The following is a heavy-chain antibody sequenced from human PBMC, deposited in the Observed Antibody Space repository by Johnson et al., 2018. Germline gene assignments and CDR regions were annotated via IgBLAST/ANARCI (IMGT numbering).Heavy chain of an antibody. J-gene: IGHJ6*03. CDR1: GLTFSTYA. CDR3: AKSSELIRTFHYYYMDV. D-gene: IGHD6-6*01. CDR2: ISGRGGTT. Sequence: VQSGGSLRLSCNASGLTFSTYAMNWVRQSPGKGLQWVSSISGRGGTTEYADFVEGRFSISRDNSKNTLYLQMNSLTPEDTALYYCAKSSELIRTFHYYYMDVWGKGTTVTVSS. V-gene: IGHV3-23*01.